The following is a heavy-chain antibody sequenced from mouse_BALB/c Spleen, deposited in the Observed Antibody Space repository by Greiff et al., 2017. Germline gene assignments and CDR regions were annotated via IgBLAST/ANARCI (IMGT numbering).Heavy chain of an antibody. Sequence: VQLQQSGPELVKPGASVRISCKASGYTFTSYYIHWVKQRPGQGLEWIGWIDPENGNTIYDPKFQGKASITADTSSNTAYLQLSSLTSEDTAVYYCARGPPYAMDYWGQGTSVTVSS. J-gene: IGHJ4*01. CDR2: IDPENGNT. D-gene: IGHD6-1*01. CDR1: GYTFTSYY. CDR3: ARGPPYAMDY. V-gene: IGHV14-1*02.